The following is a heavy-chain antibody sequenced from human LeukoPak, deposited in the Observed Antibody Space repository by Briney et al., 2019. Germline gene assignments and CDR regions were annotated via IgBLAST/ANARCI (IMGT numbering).Heavy chain of an antibody. CDR2: IYHSGSI. CDR3: ARDPAIVGATRVGHY. Sequence: SETLSLTCAVSGGSISSSNWWSWVRQPPGKGLEWIGEIYHSGSINYNPSLKSRVTISVDRSKNQFSLKLSSVTAADTAVYYCARDPAIVGATRVGHYWGQGTLVTVSS. V-gene: IGHV4-4*02. J-gene: IGHJ4*02. CDR1: GGSISSSNW. D-gene: IGHD1-26*01.